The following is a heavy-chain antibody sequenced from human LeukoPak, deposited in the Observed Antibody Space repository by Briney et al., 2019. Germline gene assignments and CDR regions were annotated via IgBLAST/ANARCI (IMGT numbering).Heavy chain of an antibody. CDR1: GFTFSDYY. V-gene: IGHV3-30*18. CDR3: AKLPLRVVIIGMRNYYYYGMDV. D-gene: IGHD3-3*01. J-gene: IGHJ6*02. CDR2: ISYDGSNK. Sequence: TGGSLGLSFAASGFTFSDYYMSWIRQAPGKGLEWVAVISYDGSNKYYADSVKGRFTISRDNSKNTLYLQMNSLRAEDTAVYYCAKLPLRVVIIGMRNYYYYGMDVWGQGTTVTVSS.